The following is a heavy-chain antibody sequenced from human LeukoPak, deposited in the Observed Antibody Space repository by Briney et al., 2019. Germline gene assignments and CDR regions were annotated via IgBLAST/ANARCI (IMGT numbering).Heavy chain of an antibody. CDR1: GFTFSSYS. CDR2: ISSSSSYI. CDR3: ARGGFDAFDI. Sequence: GGSLRLSCAASGFTFSSYSMNWVRQAPGKGLEWVSSISSSSSYIYYADSAKGRFTISRDNAKNSLHLQMNSLRDEDTAVYYCARGGFDAFDIWGQGTMVTVSS. J-gene: IGHJ3*02. V-gene: IGHV3-21*01. D-gene: IGHD3-16*01.